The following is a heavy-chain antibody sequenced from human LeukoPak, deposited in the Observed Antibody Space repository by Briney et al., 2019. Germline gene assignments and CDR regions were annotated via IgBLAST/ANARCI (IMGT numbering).Heavy chain of an antibody. CDR2: ISSSSSYI. V-gene: IGHV3-21*01. Sequence: GGSLRLSCAASGFTFSSYSMNWVRQAPGKGLEWVSSISSSSSYIYYADSVKGRFTISRDNAKNSLYLQMNSLRAEDTAVYYCARVGSSDFTYFDYWGQGTLVTASS. CDR1: GFTFSSYS. D-gene: IGHD2-2*01. J-gene: IGHJ4*02. CDR3: ARVGSSDFTYFDY.